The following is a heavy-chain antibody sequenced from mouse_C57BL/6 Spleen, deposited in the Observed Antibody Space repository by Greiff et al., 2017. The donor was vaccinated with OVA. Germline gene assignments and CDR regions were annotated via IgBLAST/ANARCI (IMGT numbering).Heavy chain of an antibody. CDR1: GYTFTSYW. D-gene: IGHD1-1*01. V-gene: IGHV1-5*01. CDR2: IYPGNSDT. J-gene: IGHJ4*01. CDR3: CRGWVVEEYAMDY. Sequence: EVQLVEPGTVLVRPGASVKLSCKASGYTFTSYWMHWVKQRPGRGLEWIGAIYPGNSDTSYNQQFKGKATLTAVTSASTAYMELSSLTNEDSAVYYCCRGWVVEEYAMDYWGQGTSVTVSS.